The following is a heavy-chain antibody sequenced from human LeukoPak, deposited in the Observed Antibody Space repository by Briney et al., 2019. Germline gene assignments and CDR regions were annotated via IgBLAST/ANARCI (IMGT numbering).Heavy chain of an antibody. V-gene: IGHV3-23*01. D-gene: IGHD5-24*01. Sequence: GGSLRLSCAASGFTFSSYAMGWVRQASGKGLEWVSTISGSDGRTDYADSVKGRFTISRDNSKNTLYLQMNSLRAEDTAVYYCAKVGPRDGYREYYFDYWGQGTLVTVSS. J-gene: IGHJ4*02. CDR2: ISGSDGRT. CDR3: AKVGPRDGYREYYFDY. CDR1: GFTFSSYA.